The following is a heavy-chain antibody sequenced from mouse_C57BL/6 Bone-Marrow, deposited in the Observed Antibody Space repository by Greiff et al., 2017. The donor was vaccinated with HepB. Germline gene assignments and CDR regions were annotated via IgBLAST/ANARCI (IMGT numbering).Heavy chain of an antibody. CDR1: GYTFTSYW. CDR2: IDPSDSYT. CDR3: ARGDSNYSGYAVDY. D-gene: IGHD2-5*01. Sequence: QVQLQQPGAELVKPGASVKLSCKASGYTFTSYWMQWVKQRPGQGLEWIGEIDPSDSYTNYNQKFKGKATLTVDTSSSTAYMQLSSLTSEDSAVYYCARGDSNYSGYAVDYWGQGTSVTVSS. V-gene: IGHV1-50*01. J-gene: IGHJ4*01.